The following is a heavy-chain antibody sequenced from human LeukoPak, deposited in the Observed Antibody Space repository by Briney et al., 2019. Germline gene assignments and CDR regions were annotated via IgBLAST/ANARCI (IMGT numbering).Heavy chain of an antibody. CDR2: IYTSGST. Sequence: SETLSLTCTVPGGSISSDNWTWLRQPAGKGLEWIGRIYTSGSTICNPSPTSRVTMSVDTSKNQFSLRLSSVTAAGTALYYCAMGDSSGWYFDYWGQGTLVTVSS. CDR1: GGSISSDN. J-gene: IGHJ4*02. D-gene: IGHD6-19*01. CDR3: AMGDSSGWYFDY. V-gene: IGHV4-4*07.